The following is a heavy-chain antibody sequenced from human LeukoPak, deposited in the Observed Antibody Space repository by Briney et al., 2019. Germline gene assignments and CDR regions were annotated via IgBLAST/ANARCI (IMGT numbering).Heavy chain of an antibody. V-gene: IGHV3-23*01. D-gene: IGHD3-9*01. Sequence: GGSLRLSCAASGLSFSSYVMSWVRQAPGKGLEWVSAIRGSGGTTYYADSVKGRFTISRDSSKNTLYLQMNSLRAEDTAVYYCAKFYDILTGYFDYWGQGTLVTVSS. CDR1: GLSFSSYV. CDR3: AKFYDILTGYFDY. J-gene: IGHJ4*02. CDR2: IRGSGGTT.